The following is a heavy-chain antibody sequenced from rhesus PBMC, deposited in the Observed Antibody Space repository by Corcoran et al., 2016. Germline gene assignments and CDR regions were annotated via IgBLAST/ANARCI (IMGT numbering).Heavy chain of an antibody. Sequence: QVQLQESGPGLVKPSETLSLTCAVSGYSISSGYYWGWIRQPPGKGLEWIGSIYGRGGGNYLNPSLKSRVTLSVDTSKNQFSLKLSSVTAADTAVYYCARRLATVTLSYFDYWGQGVLVTVSS. D-gene: IGHD5-36*02. CDR1: GYSISSGYY. J-gene: IGHJ4*01. V-gene: IGHV4S14*01. CDR2: IYGRGGGN. CDR3: ARRLATVTLSYFDY.